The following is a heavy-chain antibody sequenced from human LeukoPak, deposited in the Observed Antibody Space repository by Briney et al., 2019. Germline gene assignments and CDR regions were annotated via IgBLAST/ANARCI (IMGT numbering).Heavy chain of an antibody. J-gene: IGHJ4*02. CDR1: GYSFTSYW. Sequence: GESLKISCKGSGYSFTSYWIGWVRQMPGKGLGWMGIIYPGDSDTRYSPSFQGQVTISADKSISTAYLQWSSLKASDTAMYYCARSVCSGGSCYPFDYWGQGTLVTVSS. CDR3: ARSVCSGGSCYPFDY. CDR2: IYPGDSDT. D-gene: IGHD2-15*01. V-gene: IGHV5-51*01.